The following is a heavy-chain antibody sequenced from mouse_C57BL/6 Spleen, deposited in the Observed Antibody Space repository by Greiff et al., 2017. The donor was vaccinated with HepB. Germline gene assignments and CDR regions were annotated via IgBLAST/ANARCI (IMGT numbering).Heavy chain of an antibody. CDR2: INPNNGGT. CDR3: ARIGYYSNGDWDFDV. Sequence: EVQLQQSGPELVKPGASVKISCKASGYTFTDYYMNWVKQSHGKSLEWIGDINPNNGGTSYNQKFKGKATLTVDKSSSTAYMELRSLTSEDSAVYYCARIGYYSNGDWDFDVWGTGTTVTVSS. V-gene: IGHV1-26*01. CDR1: GYTFTDYY. J-gene: IGHJ1*03. D-gene: IGHD2-5*01.